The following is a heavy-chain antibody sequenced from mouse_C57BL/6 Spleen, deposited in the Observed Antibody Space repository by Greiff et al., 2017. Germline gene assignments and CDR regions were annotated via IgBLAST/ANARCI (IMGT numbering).Heavy chain of an antibody. CDR3: ARHSVNYFDY. CDR1: GFTFSSYG. CDR2: ISSGGSYT. J-gene: IGHJ2*01. V-gene: IGHV5-6*01. Sequence: EVQVVESGGDLVKPGGSLKLSCAASGFTFSSYGMSWVRQTPDKRLEWVATISSGGSYTYYPDSVKGRFTISRDNAKNTLYLQMSSLKSEDTAMYYCARHSVNYFDYWGQGTTLTVSS. D-gene: IGHD1-1*01.